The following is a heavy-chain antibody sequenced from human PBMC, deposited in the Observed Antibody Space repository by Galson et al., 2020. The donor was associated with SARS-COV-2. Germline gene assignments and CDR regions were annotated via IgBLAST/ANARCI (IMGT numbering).Heavy chain of an antibody. CDR1: GFTFTNYA. J-gene: IGHJ4*02. CDR3: AKDQGNDYGDQLDY. Sequence: GGSRLSCAASGFTFTNYAMSWVRQAPGKGLEWVSGISGSGGSTYYADFGKGRFTISRDNSKNTVYLQMNSLGAGDTALYYCAKDQGNDYGDQLDYWGQGTLVTVSS. D-gene: IGHD4-17*01. CDR2: ISGSGGST. V-gene: IGHV3-23*01.